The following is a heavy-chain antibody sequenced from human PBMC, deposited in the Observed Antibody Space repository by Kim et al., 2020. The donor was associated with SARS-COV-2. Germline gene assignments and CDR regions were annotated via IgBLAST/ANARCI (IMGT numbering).Heavy chain of an antibody. Sequence: GGSLRLSCAASGFTFGSFGMAWLRQAPGRGPEWVCSISGGGTKFYAESVKGRFTISRDNVRNIVSLQMTSLRGEDTAIYYCAKDQLESQQLPGFFDSWGQGTLVAVSS. CDR1: GFTFGSFG. V-gene: IGHV3-23*01. CDR3: AKDQLESQQLPGFFDS. D-gene: IGHD6-13*01. CDR2: ISGGGTK. J-gene: IGHJ4*02.